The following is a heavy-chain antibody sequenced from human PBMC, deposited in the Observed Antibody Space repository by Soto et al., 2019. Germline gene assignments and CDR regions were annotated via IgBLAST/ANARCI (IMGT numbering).Heavy chain of an antibody. J-gene: IGHJ6*02. D-gene: IGHD1-1*01. Sequence: LRLSCAACGFTFSSYAMHWVRQAPGKGLEWVAVISYDGSNKYYADSVKGRFTISRDNSKNTLYLQMNSLRAEDTAVYYCASLKGLNEHEPPYYYGMDVWGQGTTVT. CDR2: ISYDGSNK. V-gene: IGHV3-30-3*01. CDR3: ASLKGLNEHEPPYYYGMDV. CDR1: GFTFSSYA.